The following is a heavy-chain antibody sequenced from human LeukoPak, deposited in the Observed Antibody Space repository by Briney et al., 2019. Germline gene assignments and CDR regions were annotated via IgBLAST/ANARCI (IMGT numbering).Heavy chain of an antibody. D-gene: IGHD5-12*01. Sequence: SETLSLTCAVSGGSIRSSSWWSWVRQPPGEGLEWIGEIYHSGSTNYNPSLKSRVTISVDKSKNQFSLKLSSVTAADTAVYSCARLPFNSGYEYFDYWGQGILVTVSS. CDR3: ARLPFNSGYEYFDY. CDR1: GGSIRSSSW. J-gene: IGHJ4*02. V-gene: IGHV4-4*02. CDR2: IYHSGST.